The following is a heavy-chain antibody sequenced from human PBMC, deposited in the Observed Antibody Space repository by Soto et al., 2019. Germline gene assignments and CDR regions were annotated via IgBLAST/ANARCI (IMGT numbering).Heavy chain of an antibody. CDR2: VYHNENT. J-gene: IGHJ5*02. CDR3: ARRERYYGSPGWFDP. CDR1: GGSINDSAYY. D-gene: IGHD3-16*01. V-gene: IGHV4-39*01. Sequence: SETLSLTCTVSGGSINDSAYYWGWIRQPPGKGLEWIGTVYHNENTYYNPSLKSRVTTSVDTAKNQFSLNLRSVTAADTAIYFCARRERYYGSPGWFDPWGQGALVTVS.